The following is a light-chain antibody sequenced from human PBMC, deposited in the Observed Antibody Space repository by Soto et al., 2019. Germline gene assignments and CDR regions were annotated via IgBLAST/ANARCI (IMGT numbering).Light chain of an antibody. Sequence: QSVLTQPASVSGSPGQSITISCTGTSSDVGGYNYASWYQQHPGKAPKFMIYDVSNRPSGVSNRFSGSKSGNTASLTISGLQAEDEADYYCSSYTTGTTPYVFGSGTKVTVL. CDR2: DVS. J-gene: IGLJ1*01. CDR1: SSDVGGYNY. CDR3: SSYTTGTTPYV. V-gene: IGLV2-14*01.